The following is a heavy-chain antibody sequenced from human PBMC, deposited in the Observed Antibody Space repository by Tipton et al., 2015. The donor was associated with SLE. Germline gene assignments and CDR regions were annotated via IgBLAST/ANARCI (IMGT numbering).Heavy chain of an antibody. J-gene: IGHJ4*02. V-gene: IGHV4-4*07. CDR3: ARSTLGSGWLD. CDR2: IYTSGST. Sequence: LRLSCTVSGGPISSYYWSWIRQPAGKGLEWIGRIYTSGSTNYNPPLKSRVTMSVDTSKNQFSLKLSSVTAADTAVYYCARSTLGSGWLDWGQGTLVTV. CDR1: GGPISSYY. D-gene: IGHD6-19*01.